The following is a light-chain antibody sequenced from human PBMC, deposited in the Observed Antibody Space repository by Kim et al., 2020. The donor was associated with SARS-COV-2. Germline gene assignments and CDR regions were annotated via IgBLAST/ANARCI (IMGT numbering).Light chain of an antibody. Sequence: DSQMTQSPSSLSASVGDRVTITCRTSQDLNTYMNWYQQKPGKAPKLLIYAATSLQDGVPSRFSGNTSGTYFTLTINSLQPDDFATYYCQQSYYTPTFGQGTRLEIK. CDR2: AAT. V-gene: IGKV1-39*01. CDR3: QQSYYTPT. CDR1: QDLNTY. J-gene: IGKJ5*01.